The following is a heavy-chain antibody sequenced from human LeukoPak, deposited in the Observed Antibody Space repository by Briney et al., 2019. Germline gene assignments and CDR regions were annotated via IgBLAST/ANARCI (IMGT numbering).Heavy chain of an antibody. CDR2: INHSGST. V-gene: IGHV4-34*01. CDR1: GGSFSGYY. D-gene: IGHD3-3*01. Sequence: SETLSLTCAVYGGSFSGYYWSWIRQPPGKGLEWIGEINHSGSTNYNPSLKSRVTISVDTSKNQFSLKLSSVTAADTAVYYCARAPKLYYDFWSGYYGFGYWGQGTLVTVSS. J-gene: IGHJ4*02. CDR3: ARAPKLYYDFWSGYYGFGY.